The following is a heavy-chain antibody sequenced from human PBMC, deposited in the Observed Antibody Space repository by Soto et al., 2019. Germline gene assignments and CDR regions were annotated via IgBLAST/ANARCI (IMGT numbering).Heavy chain of an antibody. CDR2: IIPILGIA. Sequence: QVQLVQSGAEVKKPGSSVKVSCKASGGTFSSYTISWVRQAPGQGLEWMGRIIPILGIANYAQKFQGRVTITADKSTSTAYMELSSLRSEDTAVYYCARGRYCSSTSCYAPFDYWVQGTLVTVSS. CDR3: ARGRYCSSTSCYAPFDY. J-gene: IGHJ4*02. D-gene: IGHD2-2*01. V-gene: IGHV1-69*02. CDR1: GGTFSSYT.